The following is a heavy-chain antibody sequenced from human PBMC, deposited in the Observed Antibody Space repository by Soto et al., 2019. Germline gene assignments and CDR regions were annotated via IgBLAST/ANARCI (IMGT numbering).Heavy chain of an antibody. D-gene: IGHD6-6*01. V-gene: IGHV3-7*03. CDR1: GFTFRTYW. J-gene: IGHJ4*02. CDR3: AGWGGHEYNS. CDR2: INPEGTVG. Sequence: EVQLLGAGGGWVQPGGSLRLSCVGSGFTFRTYWMNWVRQAPGMGLEWVANINPEGTVGTYVDSVKGRFTTSRENARNSLLVQLISPRVAATAVYFCAGWGGHEYNSWGEGHVVTVS.